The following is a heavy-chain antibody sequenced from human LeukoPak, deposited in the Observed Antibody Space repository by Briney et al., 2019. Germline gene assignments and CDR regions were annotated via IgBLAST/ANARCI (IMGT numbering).Heavy chain of an antibody. J-gene: IGHJ6*03. V-gene: IGHV4-59*05. CDR2: IYYSGST. CDR3: ANTILGDYYYYYMDV. D-gene: IGHD3-3*01. Sequence: SETLSLTCTVSGGSISNYYWSWIRQPAGKGLEWIGSIYYSGSTYYNPSLKSRVTISVDTSKNQFSLKLSSVTAADTAVYYCANTILGDYYYYYMDVWGKGTTVTVSS. CDR1: GGSISNYY.